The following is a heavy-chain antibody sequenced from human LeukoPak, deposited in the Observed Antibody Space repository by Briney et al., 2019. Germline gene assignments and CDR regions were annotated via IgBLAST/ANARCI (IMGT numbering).Heavy chain of an antibody. Sequence: SETLSLTCTVFGGSVSRYYWNWIGQPPGKGVEGIGVFYHSGGTHYNPSLKSRVTISLDTSKNQLSLNLNSVTAADTAVYYCARGFSSGLIGRVSFDPWGQGTLVTVSS. V-gene: IGHV4-59*02. CDR2: FYHSGGT. CDR3: ARGFSSGLIGRVSFDP. D-gene: IGHD6-25*01. CDR1: GGSVSRYY. J-gene: IGHJ5*02.